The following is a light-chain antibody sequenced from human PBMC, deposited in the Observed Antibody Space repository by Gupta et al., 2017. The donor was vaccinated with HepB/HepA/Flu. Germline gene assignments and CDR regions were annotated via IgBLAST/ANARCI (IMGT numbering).Light chain of an antibody. CDR2: YKSDSDK. CDR3: MIWHSSAWV. CDR1: SGINGGTYS. J-gene: IGLJ3*02. V-gene: IGLV5-45*02. Sequence: QSVLTQPSSLSASPGASASLTCTLRSGINGGTYSIYWHQQKPASPPQYHLRYKSDSDKQQGSGVPSRFSGSKDASANAVILLISALQSEDEADYYCMIWHSSAWVFGGGTKLTVL.